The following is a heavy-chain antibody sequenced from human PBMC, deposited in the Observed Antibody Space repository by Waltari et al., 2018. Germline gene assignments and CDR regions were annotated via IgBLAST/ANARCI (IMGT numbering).Heavy chain of an antibody. CDR2: INHSGNT. CDR3: ARGHPFTIVSPRYYYYYYMDV. V-gene: IGHV4-34*01. D-gene: IGHD3-9*01. CDR1: SGSLTGYH. J-gene: IGHJ6*03. Sequence: QVHLQQWGAGLLKPSETLSLTCGVYSGSLTGYHWNWIRQAPGKGLAGIGDINHSGNTDYNPSLESLVTISADTSKNQFSLHLTSVTAADTAVYYCARGHPFTIVSPRYYYYYYMDVWDKGTAVTVSS.